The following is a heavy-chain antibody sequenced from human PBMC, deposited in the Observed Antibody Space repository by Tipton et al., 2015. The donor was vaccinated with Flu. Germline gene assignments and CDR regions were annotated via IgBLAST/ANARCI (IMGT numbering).Heavy chain of an antibody. CDR2: IYYSGST. CDR3: ARGEFWSGYYVDY. J-gene: IGHJ4*02. Sequence: TLSLTCTVSGGSVSSGSYYWSWIRQPPGKGLEWIGYIYYSGSTNYNPSLKSRVTISVDTSKNQFSLKLSSVTAADTAVYYCARGEFWSGYYVDYLGQGSLVTVSA. V-gene: IGHV4-61*01. CDR1: GGSVSSGSYY. D-gene: IGHD3-3*01.